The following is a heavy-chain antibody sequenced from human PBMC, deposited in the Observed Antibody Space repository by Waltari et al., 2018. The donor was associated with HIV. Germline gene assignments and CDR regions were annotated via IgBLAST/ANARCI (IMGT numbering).Heavy chain of an antibody. D-gene: IGHD6-13*01. CDR3: ARNPPPGKPLVGTGWFDP. V-gene: IGHV4-59*01. J-gene: IGHJ5*02. CDR2: IYYSGRT. Sequence: QVQLQESGPGLVKPSETLSLTCTVSGGSISSFYWSWIRQPPGKGLEWIGYIYYSGRTHYNPSLTSRVTITVDTSKNQFSLKVTSVTAADTALYYCARNPPPGKPLVGTGWFDPWGQGTLVTVSS. CDR1: GGSISSFY.